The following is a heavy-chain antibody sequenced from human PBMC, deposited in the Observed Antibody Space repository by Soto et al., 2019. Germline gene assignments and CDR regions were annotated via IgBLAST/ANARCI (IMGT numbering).Heavy chain of an antibody. V-gene: IGHV2-5*02. D-gene: IGHD2-15*01. Sequence: QITLKESGPTLVKPTQTLTLTCTFSGFSLSTSGVGVGWIRQPPGKALEWLALIYWDDDKRYSPSLKSRLTIPKXXPKTQVVRTMTNMDPVDTATYYCAHRRSYCSGGSCYSGFDYWGQGTLVTVSS. CDR3: AHRRSYCSGGSCYSGFDY. J-gene: IGHJ4*02. CDR2: IYWDDDK. CDR1: GFSLSTSGVG.